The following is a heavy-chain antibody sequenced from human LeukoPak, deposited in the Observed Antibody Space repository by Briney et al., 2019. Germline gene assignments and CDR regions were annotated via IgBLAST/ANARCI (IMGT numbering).Heavy chain of an antibody. CDR3: AREGDSYGSDYYYGMGV. J-gene: IGHJ6*02. D-gene: IGHD5-18*01. V-gene: IGHV3-23*01. CDR2: VTGSAAST. Sequence: GGSLRLSCAASGFTFSGYAMSWVRQAPGKGLEWVSTVTGSAASTYYAESVKGRFTISRDNSKNTLYLQMNSLRAEDTAVYYCAREGDSYGSDYYYGMGVWGQGTTVTVSS. CDR1: GFTFSGYA.